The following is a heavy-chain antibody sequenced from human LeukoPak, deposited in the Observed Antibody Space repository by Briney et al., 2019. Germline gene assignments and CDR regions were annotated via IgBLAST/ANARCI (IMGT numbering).Heavy chain of an antibody. CDR2: IKQDGSEK. CDR3: ARDHLSSSGWYDGRYYYYGMDV. Sequence: GGSLRLSCAASGFTFSSYWMSWVRQAPGKGLEWVANIKQDGSEKYYVDSVKGRFTISRDNAENSLYLQMNSLRAEDTAVYYCARDHLSSSGWYDGRYYYYGMDVWGQGTTVTVSS. CDR1: GFTFSSYW. J-gene: IGHJ6*02. D-gene: IGHD6-19*01. V-gene: IGHV3-7*01.